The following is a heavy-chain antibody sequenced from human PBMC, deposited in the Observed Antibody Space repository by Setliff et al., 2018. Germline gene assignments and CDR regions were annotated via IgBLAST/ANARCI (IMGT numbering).Heavy chain of an antibody. CDR1: GFTFSGYG. D-gene: IGHD3-22*01. Sequence: GGSLRLSCAASGFTFSGYGMHWVRQAPGKGLEWVAFIRYDGSHKYYVDSVKGRFTISRDNSKNTLYLQMNSLRAEDTAVYYCANIDYDSSGYYYVGGVAFDIWGQGTMVTVSS. CDR3: ANIDYDSSGYYYVGGVAFDI. CDR2: IRYDGSHK. J-gene: IGHJ3*02. V-gene: IGHV3-30*02.